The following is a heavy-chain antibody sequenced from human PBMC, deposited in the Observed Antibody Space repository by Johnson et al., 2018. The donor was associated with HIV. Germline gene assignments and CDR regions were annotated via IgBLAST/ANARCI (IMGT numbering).Heavy chain of an antibody. D-gene: IGHD3-16*01. V-gene: IGHV3-11*01. CDR2: ISSSGRTT. CDR3: AKRPIMIAFGEINGFDI. J-gene: IGHJ3*02. Sequence: QVQLVESGGDLVKPGGSLRLSCAASGFIFSDYYMTWIRQAPGKGLESISYISSSGRTTYYADSVKGRFTISRDNSKNTLYLQMNSLRAEDTAIYYCAKRPIMIAFGEINGFDIWGQGTTVTVSS. CDR1: GFIFSDYY.